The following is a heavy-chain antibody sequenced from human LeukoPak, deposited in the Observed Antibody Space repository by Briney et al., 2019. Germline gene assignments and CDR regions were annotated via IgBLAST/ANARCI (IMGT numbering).Heavy chain of an antibody. J-gene: IGHJ3*02. Sequence: GESLKISCKGSGYSFSNHWIGWVRQMPGKGLEWMGIIFPGDSDTRYNPSFQGQVTISADKSISTAYLQWSSLKASDTAMYYCARFQGGNNRCYFDIWGQGTLVIVSS. CDR1: GYSFSNHW. CDR2: IFPGDSDT. D-gene: IGHD6-25*01. V-gene: IGHV5-51*01. CDR3: ARFQGGNNRCYFDI.